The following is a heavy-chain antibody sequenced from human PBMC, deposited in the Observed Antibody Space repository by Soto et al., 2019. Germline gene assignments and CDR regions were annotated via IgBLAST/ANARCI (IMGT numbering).Heavy chain of an antibody. CDR2: INPKDGNT. V-gene: IGHV1-18*01. D-gene: IGHD2-15*01. Sequence: ASVKVSCKASGYIFTTNGLSWVRQAPGQGLEWMGWINPKDGNTVYAQKFQGRGTMTIDTSTSTAYMELGSLRFDDTAVYYCARGYCSGGICPIDYWGQGTPVTVSS. J-gene: IGHJ4*02. CDR1: GYIFTTNG. CDR3: ARGYCSGGICPIDY.